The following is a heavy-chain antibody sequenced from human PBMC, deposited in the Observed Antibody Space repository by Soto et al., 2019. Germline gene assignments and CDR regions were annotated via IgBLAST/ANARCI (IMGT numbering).Heavy chain of an antibody. Sequence: QVPLVQSGAEVKKPGASVKVSCKASGYTFTSYGISWVRQAPGQGLEWMGWISAYNGNTNYAQKLQGRVTMTTDTXTXXAYMELRSLRSDDTAVYYCARDEQIGSGDNHYFDYWGQGTLVTVSS. CDR2: ISAYNGNT. D-gene: IGHD4-17*01. CDR1: GYTFTSYG. J-gene: IGHJ4*02. V-gene: IGHV1-18*01. CDR3: ARDEQIGSGDNHYFDY.